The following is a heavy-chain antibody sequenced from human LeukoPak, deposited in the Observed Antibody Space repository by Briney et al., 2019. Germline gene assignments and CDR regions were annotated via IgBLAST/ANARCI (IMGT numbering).Heavy chain of an antibody. V-gene: IGHV3-23*01. D-gene: IGHD6-13*01. CDR2: ISGSGGST. CDR1: GLTFSSYA. J-gene: IGHJ5*02. Sequence: GGSLRLSCAASGLTFSSYAMSWVRQAPGKGLEWVSAISGSGGSTYYADSVKGRFTISRDNSKNTLYLQMNSLRAEDTAVYYCAKEVKIGAAGTVGFDPWGQGTLVTVSS. CDR3: AKEVKIGAAGTVGFDP.